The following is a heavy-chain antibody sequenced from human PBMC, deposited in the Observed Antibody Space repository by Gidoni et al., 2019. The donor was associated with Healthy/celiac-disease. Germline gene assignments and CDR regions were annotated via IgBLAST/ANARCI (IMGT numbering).Heavy chain of an antibody. V-gene: IGHV3-30*18. Sequence: VQLGESGGGVVQPGRSLRLSCAASGFTFSGYGMHWVRQAPGKGLEWVAVISYDVSNKYYADSVKGRFTISRDNSKNTLYLQMNSLRAEDTAVYYCAKVLGGSYSNVKYPSTNDYWGQGTLVTVSS. CDR2: ISYDVSNK. CDR3: AKVLGGSYSNVKYPSTNDY. J-gene: IGHJ4*02. CDR1: GFTFSGYG. D-gene: IGHD1-26*01.